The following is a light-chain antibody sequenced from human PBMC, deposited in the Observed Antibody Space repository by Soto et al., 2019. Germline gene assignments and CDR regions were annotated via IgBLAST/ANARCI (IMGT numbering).Light chain of an antibody. CDR1: QSISSH. CDR3: QQRSNWPLT. Sequence: DIVLTQSPASLSLSPGERATLSCRASQSISSHLAWYQQKPGQAPRLLIYDAFNRATGIPARFSGSWSGTDFTLTISSLEPEDFAVYYCQQRSNWPLTFGQGTKVDIK. J-gene: IGKJ1*01. CDR2: DAF. V-gene: IGKV3-11*01.